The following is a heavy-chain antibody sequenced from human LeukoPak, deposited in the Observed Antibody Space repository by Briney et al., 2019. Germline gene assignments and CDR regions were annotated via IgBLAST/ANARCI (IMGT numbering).Heavy chain of an antibody. CDR1: GFTFSSYS. CDR3: ASWGSGYYDILTGYRDAFDI. Sequence: KAGGSLRLSCAASGFTFSSYSMNWVRQAPGKGLEWVSSISSSSSYIYYADSVKGRFTISRDNAKNSLYLQMNSLRAEDTAVYYCASWGSGYYDILTGYRDAFDIWGQGTMVTVSS. J-gene: IGHJ3*02. CDR2: ISSSSSYI. V-gene: IGHV3-21*01. D-gene: IGHD3-9*01.